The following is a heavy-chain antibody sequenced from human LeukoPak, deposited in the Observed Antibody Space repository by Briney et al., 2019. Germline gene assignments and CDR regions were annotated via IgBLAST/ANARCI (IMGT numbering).Heavy chain of an antibody. CDR1: GFTFSNAW. CDR3: ARDVVPAATYYMDV. D-gene: IGHD2-2*01. CDR2: IKSKTDGGTT. V-gene: IGHV3-15*01. J-gene: IGHJ6*03. Sequence: PGGSLRVSCAASGFTFSNAWMSWVRQAPGKGLEWVDRIKSKTDGGTTDYAAPVKGRFTISRDDSKNTLYLQMNSLRAEDTAVYYCARDVVPAATYYMDVWGKGTTVTVSS.